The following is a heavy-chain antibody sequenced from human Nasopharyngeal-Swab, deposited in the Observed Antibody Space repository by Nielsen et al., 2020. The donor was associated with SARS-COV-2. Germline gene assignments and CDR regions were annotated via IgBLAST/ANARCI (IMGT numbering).Heavy chain of an antibody. CDR2: IYYCGST. D-gene: IGHD6-13*01. CDR3: ARAYSSSWYPGYYYYGMDV. V-gene: IGHV4-59*01. Sequence: SETLSLTCTVSGGSISSYYWSWIRQPPGKGLEWIGYIYYCGSTNYNPSLKSRVTISVDTSKNQFSLKLSSVTAADTAVYYCARAYSSSWYPGYYYYGMDVWGQGTTVTVSS. CDR1: GGSISSYY. J-gene: IGHJ6*02.